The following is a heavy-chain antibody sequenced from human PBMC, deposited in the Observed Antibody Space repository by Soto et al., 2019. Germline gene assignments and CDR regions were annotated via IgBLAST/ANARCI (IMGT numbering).Heavy chain of an antibody. J-gene: IGHJ4*02. D-gene: IGHD6-19*01. CDR3: AIFRFIAVAGKQTVDY. Sequence: GGSLRLSCAASGFTFSSYGMHWVRQAPGKGLEWVAVISYDGSNKYYADSVKGRFTISRDNSKNTLYLQMNSLRAEDTAVYYCAIFRFIAVAGKQTVDYWGQGTLVTVSS. CDR2: ISYDGSNK. CDR1: GFTFSSYG. V-gene: IGHV3-30*03.